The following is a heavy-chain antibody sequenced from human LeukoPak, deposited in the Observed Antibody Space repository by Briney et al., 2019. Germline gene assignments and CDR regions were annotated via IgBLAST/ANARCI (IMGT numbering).Heavy chain of an antibody. V-gene: IGHV1-2*02. CDR2: INPNSGGT. D-gene: IGHD2-2*02. Sequence: ASVKVSCKASGYTFTGYYMHWVRQAPGQGLEWMGWINPNSGGTNYAQKFQGRVTMTRDTSISTAYMELSRLRSDDTAVYYCARDVGYCSSTSCYSRGLSDYWGQGTLVTVSS. CDR1: GYTFTGYY. J-gene: IGHJ4*02. CDR3: ARDVGYCSSTSCYSRGLSDY.